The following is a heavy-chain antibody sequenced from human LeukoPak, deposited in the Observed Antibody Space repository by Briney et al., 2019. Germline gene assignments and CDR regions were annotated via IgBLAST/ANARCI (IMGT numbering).Heavy chain of an antibody. CDR3: ARTTEGYCSSASCFGFSYSYYMDV. CDR1: GGSISSYY. CDR2: IYYSGST. V-gene: IGHV4-59*01. Sequence: SETLSLTCTVSGGSISSYYWNWIRQTPGKGLEWIGYIYYSGSTNYNPSLKSRVTISVDTSKNQFSLKLSSVIAADTAVYYCARTTEGYCSSASCFGFSYSYYMDVWGKGTTVTISS. J-gene: IGHJ6*03. D-gene: IGHD2-2*01.